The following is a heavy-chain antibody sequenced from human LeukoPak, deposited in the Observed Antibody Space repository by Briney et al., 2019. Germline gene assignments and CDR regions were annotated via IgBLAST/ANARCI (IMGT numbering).Heavy chain of an antibody. D-gene: IGHD6-13*01. CDR3: ARGGVGAAAADY. J-gene: IGHJ4*02. V-gene: IGHV1-8*01. CDR1: GYTFTSYD. Sequence: ASVKVSCKASGYTFTSYDINWVRQATGQGLEWMGWMNPNSGNTGCAQKFQGRVTMTRNTSISTAYMELSSLRSEDTAVYYCARGGVGAAAADYWGQGTLVTVSS. CDR2: MNPNSGNT.